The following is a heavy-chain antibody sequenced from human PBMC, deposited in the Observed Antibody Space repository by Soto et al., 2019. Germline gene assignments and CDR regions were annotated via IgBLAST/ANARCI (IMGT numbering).Heavy chain of an antibody. CDR3: ARDGYCSGGSCPSPYYYYMDV. Sequence: SETLSLTCAVSSGSISSSNWWSWVRQPPGKGLEWIGEIYHSGSTNYNPSLKSRVTISVDKSKNQFFLKLSSVTAADTAVYYCARDGYCSGGSCPSPYYYYMDVWGKGTTVTVSS. V-gene: IGHV4-4*02. D-gene: IGHD2-15*01. CDR2: IYHSGST. CDR1: SGSISSSNW. J-gene: IGHJ6*03.